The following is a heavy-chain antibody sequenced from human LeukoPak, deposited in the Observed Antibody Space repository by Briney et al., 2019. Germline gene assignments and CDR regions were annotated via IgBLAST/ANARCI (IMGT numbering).Heavy chain of an antibody. CDR3: AKVGLFGGYYMDV. J-gene: IGHJ6*03. CDR1: GFTFSSYW. V-gene: IGHV3-7*03. D-gene: IGHD3-3*01. Sequence: GGSLRLSCVASGFTFSSYWMSWVRQAPGKGLECVADIKQDGSEKYYVDSVKGRFTISRDNAKNSLYLQMNSLRVEDTAVYYCAKVGLFGGYYMDVWGKGTTVTISS. CDR2: IKQDGSEK.